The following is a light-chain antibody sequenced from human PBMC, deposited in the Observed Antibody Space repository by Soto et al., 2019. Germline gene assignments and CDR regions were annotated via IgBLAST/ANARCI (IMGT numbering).Light chain of an antibody. V-gene: IGKV1-39*01. CDR1: QSIASY. J-gene: IGKJ4*01. CDR3: QQSYTTPLT. Sequence: DIQMTQSPSSLSASVGDRVTITCRASQSIASYLNWYQQKQGKAPNLLIYAASSLQSGVPSRFSGSASGTDFTLTISSLQPEDFATYYCQQSYTTPLTFGGGTKVEIK. CDR2: AAS.